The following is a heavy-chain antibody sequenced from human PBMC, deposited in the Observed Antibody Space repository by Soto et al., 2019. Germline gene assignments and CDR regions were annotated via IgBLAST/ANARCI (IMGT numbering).Heavy chain of an antibody. D-gene: IGHD1-26*01. J-gene: IGHJ4*02. CDR2: ISGSGGST. CDR1: GFTFNSYA. Sequence: GGSLRLSCSASGFTFNSYAMSWVRQAPGKGLEWVSAISGSGGSTYYADSVKGRFTISRDNSKNTLYLQMNSLRAEDTAVYYCAKDLKWELPHIFDYWGQGTLVTVSS. V-gene: IGHV3-23*01. CDR3: AKDLKWELPHIFDY.